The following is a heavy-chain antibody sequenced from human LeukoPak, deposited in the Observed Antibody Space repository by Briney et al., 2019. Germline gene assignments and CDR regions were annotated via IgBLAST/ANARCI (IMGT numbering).Heavy chain of an antibody. Sequence: ASVKVSCKASGYXFTSYYVHWVRQAPGPGLEWMGMINPSGGSTTYSQKFQGRITMARGTSTSTVYVELSSLRSEDTAVYYCARGPGTNIDYWGQGTLVTVSS. V-gene: IGHV1-46*01. J-gene: IGHJ4*02. D-gene: IGHD3-10*01. CDR3: ARGPGTNIDY. CDR1: GYXFTSYY. CDR2: INPSGGST.